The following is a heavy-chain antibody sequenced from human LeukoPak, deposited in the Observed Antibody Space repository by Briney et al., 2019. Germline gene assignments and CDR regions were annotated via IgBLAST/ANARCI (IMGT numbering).Heavy chain of an antibody. CDR1: GLTFSRDW. V-gene: IGHV3-7*01. D-gene: IGHD6-13*01. CDR2: IKQDGSEK. CDR3: ARDYSSSWYVEGCFDY. J-gene: IGHJ4*02. Sequence: GGSLRLSCEGFGLTFSRDWMSWVRQAPGKGLEWVANIKQDGSEKYYVDSVKGRFTISRDNAKNSLYLQMNSLRAEDTAVYYCARDYSSSWYVEGCFDYWGQGTLVTVSS.